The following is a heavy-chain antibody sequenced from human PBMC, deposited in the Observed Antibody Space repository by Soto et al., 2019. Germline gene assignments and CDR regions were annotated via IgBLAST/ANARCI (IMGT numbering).Heavy chain of an antibody. D-gene: IGHD3-9*01. J-gene: IGHJ4*02. CDR2: IYAGGNT. CDR3: ARVTTFYDILTSSYALNYFDY. Sequence: PGGSLRLSCAASGFSVTSNYMTWVRRAPGKGLECVSVIYAGGNTYDPDSVKGRFTISSDNSKNTLFLQMNNLRAEDTAVYYCARVTTFYDILTSSYALNYFDYWGQGTRVTVSS. CDR1: GFSVTSNY. V-gene: IGHV3-53*01.